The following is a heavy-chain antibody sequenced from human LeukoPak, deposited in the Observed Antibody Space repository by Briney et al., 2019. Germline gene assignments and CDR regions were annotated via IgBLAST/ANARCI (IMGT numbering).Heavy chain of an antibody. CDR1: GFTFDGYA. CDR3: AKDKTRGPGDY. V-gene: IGHV3-43*02. Sequence: PGGSLRLSYAASGFTFDGYAMHWVRQTPGKGLGCVSLISEDGGDTWYTDSVKGRFTISRDNSKNSLYLQMNSLRAEDTAFYYCAKDKTRGPGDYWGQGTLVTVSS. J-gene: IGHJ4*02. D-gene: IGHD1-14*01. CDR2: ISEDGGDT.